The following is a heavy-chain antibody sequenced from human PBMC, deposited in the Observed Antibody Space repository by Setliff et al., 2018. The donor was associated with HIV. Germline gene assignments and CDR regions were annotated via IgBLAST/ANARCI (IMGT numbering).Heavy chain of an antibody. CDR2: IYSGGST. D-gene: IGHD3-22*01. Sequence: GGSLRLSCAPSGFTFGSYAMSWVRQAPGKGLEWVSVIYSGGSTYYADSVKGRFTISRDNSKNTLYLQMNSLRAEDTAVYYCARPNYYDSSGSFDYWGQGTLVTVSS. CDR1: GFTFGSYA. J-gene: IGHJ4*02. V-gene: IGHV3-66*04. CDR3: ARPNYYDSSGSFDY.